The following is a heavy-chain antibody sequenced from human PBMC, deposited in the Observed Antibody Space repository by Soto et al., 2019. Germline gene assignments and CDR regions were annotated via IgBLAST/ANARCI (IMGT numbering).Heavy chain of an antibody. CDR3: ARDRYSSGWYASFDY. CDR2: ISYGGSNK. Sequence: GGSLRLSCAASGFTFSSYAMHWVRQAPGKGLEWVAVISYGGSNKYYADSVKGRFTISRDNSKNTLYLQMNSLRAEDTAVYYCARDRYSSGWYASFDYWGQGTLVTVSS. CDR1: GFTFSSYA. V-gene: IGHV3-30-3*01. D-gene: IGHD6-19*01. J-gene: IGHJ4*02.